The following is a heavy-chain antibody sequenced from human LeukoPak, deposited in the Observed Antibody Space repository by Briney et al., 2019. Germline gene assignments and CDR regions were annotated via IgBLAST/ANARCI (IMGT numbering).Heavy chain of an antibody. V-gene: IGHV1-69*05. Sequence: SVKVSCKASGYTFTSYGISWVRQAPGQGLEWMGGIIPIFGTANYAQKFQGRVTITTDESTSTAYMELSSLRSEDTAVYYCASGSYYDSSGYYSDYWGQGTLVTVSS. D-gene: IGHD3-22*01. J-gene: IGHJ4*02. CDR3: ASGSYYDSSGYYSDY. CDR2: IIPIFGTA. CDR1: GYTFTSYG.